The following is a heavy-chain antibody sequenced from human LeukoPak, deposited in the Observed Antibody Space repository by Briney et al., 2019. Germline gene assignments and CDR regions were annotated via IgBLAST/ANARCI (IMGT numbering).Heavy chain of an antibody. J-gene: IGHJ4*02. CDR2: ISSGSSYI. D-gene: IGHD5-24*01. CDR1: GFTFSSYS. Sequence: GGSLRLSCAASGFTFSSYSMNWVRQAPGKGLEWVSSISSGSSYIYYADSVKGRFTISRDNAKNSLYLQMNSLRAEDTAVYYCARTEMAYYFDYWGQGTLVTVSS. V-gene: IGHV3-21*01. CDR3: ARTEMAYYFDY.